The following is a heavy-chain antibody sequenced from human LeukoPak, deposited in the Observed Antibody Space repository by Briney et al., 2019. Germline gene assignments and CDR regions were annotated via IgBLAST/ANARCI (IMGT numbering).Heavy chain of an antibody. V-gene: IGHV3-23*01. CDR3: AKVTYGSGTYGAFDS. D-gene: IGHD3-10*01. CDR1: GFTFSSHG. J-gene: IGHJ4*02. CDR2: ISGSGDYT. Sequence: GGSLRLSCAASGFTFSSHGMSWVRQAPGKWLEWVSTISGSGDYTYYADSVKGRFTISRDNSKNTLYLQMNSLRVEDTAIYYCAKVTYGSGTYGAFDSWGQGTLVTVSS.